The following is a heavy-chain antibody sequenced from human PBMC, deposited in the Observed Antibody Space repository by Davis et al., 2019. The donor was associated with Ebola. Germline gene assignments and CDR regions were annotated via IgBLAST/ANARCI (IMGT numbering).Heavy chain of an antibody. CDR2: IFYSGST. CDR1: GASISSGGYY. D-gene: IGHD3-3*01. V-gene: IGHV4-31*03. Sequence: MPSETLSLTCTVSGASISSGGYYWSWIRQHPGKGLEWIGYIFYSGSTYYNPSLKSRVTISVDTSKNQFSLKLSSVTAADTAVYYCARVRVTIFGRTNWFDPWGQGTLVTVSS. J-gene: IGHJ5*02. CDR3: ARVRVTIFGRTNWFDP.